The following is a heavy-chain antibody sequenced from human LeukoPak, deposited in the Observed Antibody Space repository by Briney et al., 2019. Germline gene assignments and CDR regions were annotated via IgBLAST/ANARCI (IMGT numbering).Heavy chain of an antibody. D-gene: IGHD4-17*01. Sequence: PGGSLRLSCAASGFTFSAYGMHWARQAPGKGLEWVAIISYDGREKYYADSVKGRFTISRDSSISTVHLQMNSLGVEDTAVYYCAKSFAVTTHSYYGIDVWGQGTTVTVSS. V-gene: IGHV3-30*18. CDR1: GFTFSAYG. CDR2: ISYDGREK. CDR3: AKSFAVTTHSYYGIDV. J-gene: IGHJ6*02.